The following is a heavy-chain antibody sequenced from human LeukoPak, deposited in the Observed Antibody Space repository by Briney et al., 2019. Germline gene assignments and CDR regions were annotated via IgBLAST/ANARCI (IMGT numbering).Heavy chain of an antibody. CDR1: GFPFSTYA. CDR2: ISGSGGTT. D-gene: IGHD3-16*01. J-gene: IGHJ4*02. CDR3: AKDHWGGSAYCKFDY. Sequence: PGGSLRLSCAASGFPFSTYAMSWVRQAPGKGLEWVSGISGSGGTTDYADSVKGRFTISRDNSKNTLYLQMNSLRAEDTAVYYCAKDHWGGSAYCKFDYWGQGTLVTVSS. V-gene: IGHV3-23*01.